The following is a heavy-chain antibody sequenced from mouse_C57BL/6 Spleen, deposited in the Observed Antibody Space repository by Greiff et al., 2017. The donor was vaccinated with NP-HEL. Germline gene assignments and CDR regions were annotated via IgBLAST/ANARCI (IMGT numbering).Heavy chain of an antibody. CDR2: IYPGDGDT. V-gene: IGHV1-82*01. D-gene: IGHD2-3*01. CDR1: GYAFSSSW. J-gene: IGHJ2*01. Sequence: QVQLQQSGPELVKPGASVKISCKASGYAFSSSWMNWVKQRPGKGLEWIGRIYPGDGDTNYNGKFKGKATLTADKSSSTAYMQLSSLTSEDSAVYFCARLGGYYAYWGQGTTLTVSS. CDR3: ARLGGYYAY.